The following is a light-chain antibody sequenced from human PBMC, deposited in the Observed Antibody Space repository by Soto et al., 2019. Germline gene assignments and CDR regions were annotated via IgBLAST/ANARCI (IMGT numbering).Light chain of an antibody. J-gene: IGKJ3*01. V-gene: IGKV1-8*01. Sequence: AIRMTQSPSSFSASTGDRVTITCQASQGISSYLAWYQQKPGKAPKLLIYAASTLQSGVPSRFSGSGSGTDFTLTISCLQSEDFATYYCQQYYSYPPFTFGPGTKVDIK. CDR2: AAS. CDR1: QGISSY. CDR3: QQYYSYPPFT.